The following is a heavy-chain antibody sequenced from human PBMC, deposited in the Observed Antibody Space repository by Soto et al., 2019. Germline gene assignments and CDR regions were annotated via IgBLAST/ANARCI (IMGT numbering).Heavy chain of an antibody. D-gene: IGHD2-21*02. V-gene: IGHV1-46*01. CDR3: ARDIVYCGGDCYSSPHAFDI. CDR2: INPAGSST. Sequence: ASVKVSCKASGYTFTSYYMHWVRQAPGQGLEWMGIINPAGSSTNYAQKFQGRVTMTRDTSTSTVYMQLSSLRSEDTAVYYCARDIVYCGGDCYSSPHAFDIWGQGTMVTVSS. CDR1: GYTFTSYY. J-gene: IGHJ3*02.